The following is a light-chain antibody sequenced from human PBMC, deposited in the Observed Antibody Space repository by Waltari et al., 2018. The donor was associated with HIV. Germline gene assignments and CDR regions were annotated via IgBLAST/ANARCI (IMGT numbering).Light chain of an antibody. CDR1: NIGRES. Sequence: YVLTQAPSLSVAPGPTATISCGNIGRESVRWYRQKPGRAPLLVVLDEVDRASGIPARFSGARSGESATLTIRGVEAGDEADYYCQVWDRSYKEAVFGGGT. CDR2: DEV. J-gene: IGLJ2*01. CDR3: QVWDRSYKEAV. V-gene: IGLV3-21*02.